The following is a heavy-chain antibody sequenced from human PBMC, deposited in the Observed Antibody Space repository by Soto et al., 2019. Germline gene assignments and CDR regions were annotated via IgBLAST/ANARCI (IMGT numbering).Heavy chain of an antibody. D-gene: IGHD3-3*02. Sequence: QLQLQESGPGLVRPSETLSLTCTVSGGSISSSSYYWGWIRQPPGKGLEWIGSIYYSGSTYYNPSLKSRVTTSVDTSKNQFSLKMSSVTAADTAVYYCASPKIAFYNWFDPWGQGTLVTVSS. J-gene: IGHJ5*02. CDR2: IYYSGST. V-gene: IGHV4-39*01. CDR3: ASPKIAFYNWFDP. CDR1: GGSISSSSYY.